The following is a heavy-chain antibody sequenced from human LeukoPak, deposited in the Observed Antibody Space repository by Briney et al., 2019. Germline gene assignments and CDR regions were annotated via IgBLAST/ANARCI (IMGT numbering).Heavy chain of an antibody. D-gene: IGHD3-22*01. CDR1: GFTFSSCN. CDR2: LSGGSDHI. J-gene: IGHJ3*02. CDR3: AREGETYYYDSSGSPSGGAFDI. V-gene: IGHV3-21*01. Sequence: GGSLRLSCAASGFTFSSCNMYWGRQARGQGLEWGSSLSGGSDHIYYADPVKGRFTISRDNAKNSLYLQMNSLRAEDTAVYYCAREGETYYYDSSGSPSGGAFDIWGQGAMVTVSS.